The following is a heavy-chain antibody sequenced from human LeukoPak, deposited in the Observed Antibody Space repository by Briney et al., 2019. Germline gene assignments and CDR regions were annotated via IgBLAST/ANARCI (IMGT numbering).Heavy chain of an antibody. V-gene: IGHV4-59*01. CDR3: ARGTETTGYFDF. CDR2: IHYTGSS. D-gene: IGHD4-17*01. CDR1: GGSISGDY. Sequence: PSQTLSLTCTVSGGSISGDYWSWLRQPPGKGLEWIGYIHYTGSSNYNPSLKSRVTMSVDTSKNQLSLTLGSVTAADTAVYHCARGTETTGYFDFWGPGTLVTVSS. J-gene: IGHJ4*02.